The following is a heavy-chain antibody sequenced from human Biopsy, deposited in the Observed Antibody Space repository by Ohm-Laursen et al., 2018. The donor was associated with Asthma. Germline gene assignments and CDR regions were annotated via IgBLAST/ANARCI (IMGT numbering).Heavy chain of an antibody. CDR3: ARAVDYSHYYGIDV. CDR1: GYTFNSAG. CDR2: ISVYNGNT. V-gene: IGHV1-18*01. Sequence: SVKVSCKTSGYTFNSAGITWVRQAPGQGLEWMGWISVYNGNTTVAQKLQDRVTMITDTSTSAAYMELRSLRSDDTAVYFCARAVDYSHYYGIDVWGQGTTVTVS. J-gene: IGHJ6*02. D-gene: IGHD3-10*01.